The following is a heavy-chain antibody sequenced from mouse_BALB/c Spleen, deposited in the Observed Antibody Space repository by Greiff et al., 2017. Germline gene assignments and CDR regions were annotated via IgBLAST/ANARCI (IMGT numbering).Heavy chain of an antibody. CDR3: ASEGLGLPYYLDY. CDR2: IDPSNSET. J-gene: IGHJ2*01. CDR1: GYTFTSYW. D-gene: IGHD3-1*01. Sequence: VQLQQSGPELVRPGASVKMSCKASGYTFTSYWMHWVKQRPGQGLEWIGMIDPSNSETRLNQKFKDKATLNVDKSSNTDYMQLSSLTSEDSAVYCCASEGLGLPYYLDYWGQGTTLTVSS. V-gene: IGHV1S127*01.